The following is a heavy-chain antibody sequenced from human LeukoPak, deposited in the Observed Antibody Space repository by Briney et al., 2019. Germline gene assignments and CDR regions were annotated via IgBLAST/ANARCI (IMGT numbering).Heavy chain of an antibody. D-gene: IGHD4-23*01. CDR2: ISYDGSNK. CDR1: GFTFSSYG. Sequence: GGSLRLSCAASGFTFSSYGMHWVRQAPGKGLEWVAVISYDGSNKYYADSVKGRFTISRDNSKNTLYLQMNSLRAEDTAVYYCARGPTTVVTPEVDYWGQGTLVTVSS. V-gene: IGHV3-30*03. CDR3: ARGPTTVVTPEVDY. J-gene: IGHJ4*02.